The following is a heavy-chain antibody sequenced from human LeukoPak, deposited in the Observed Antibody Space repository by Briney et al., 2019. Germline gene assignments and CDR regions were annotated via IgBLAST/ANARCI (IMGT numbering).Heavy chain of an antibody. V-gene: IGHV3-48*01. CDR3: ARPTTSGWYPH. D-gene: IGHD6-19*01. CDR1: GLTFSDYD. CDR2: ITGSSSSK. J-gene: IGHJ3*01. Sequence: GGSLRLSCAASGLTFSDYDMTWIRQAPGTGLEWVSYITGSSSSKYYADSVKGRFTISRDNAKNSLYLQMNSLRAEDTAVYYCARPTTSGWYPHWGQGTMVTVSS.